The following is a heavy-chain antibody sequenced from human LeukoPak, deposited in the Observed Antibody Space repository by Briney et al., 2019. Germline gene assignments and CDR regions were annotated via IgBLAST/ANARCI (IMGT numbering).Heavy chain of an antibody. CDR3: ARAGYNWSDKRFDY. V-gene: IGHV4-34*01. CDR1: GGSFSGYY. D-gene: IGHD1-20*01. CDR2: INHSGST. Sequence: SETLSLTCTVYGGSFSGYYWSWIRQPPGKGLEWIGEINHSGSTNYNPSLKSRVTISVDTSKNQFSLKLSSVTAADTAVYYCARAGYNWSDKRFDYWGQGTLVTVSS. J-gene: IGHJ4*02.